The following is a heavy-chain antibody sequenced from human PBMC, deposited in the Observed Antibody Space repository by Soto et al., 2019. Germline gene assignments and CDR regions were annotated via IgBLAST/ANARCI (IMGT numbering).Heavy chain of an antibody. CDR1: GGSFSGYY. CDR3: ARGRVNDFWSGYYGKALDY. D-gene: IGHD3-3*01. J-gene: IGHJ4*02. V-gene: IGHV4-34*01. Sequence: QVQLQQWGAGLLKPSETLSLTCAVYGGSFSGYYWSWIRQPPGKGLEWIGEINHSGSTNYNPSLKSRVTISVDTSKNQFSLKVSSVTAADTAVYYCARGRVNDFWSGYYGKALDYWGQGTLVTVSS. CDR2: INHSGST.